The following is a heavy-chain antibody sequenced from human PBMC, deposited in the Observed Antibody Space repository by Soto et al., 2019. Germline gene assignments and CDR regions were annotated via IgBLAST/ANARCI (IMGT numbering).Heavy chain of an antibody. J-gene: IGHJ6*02. CDR1: GGTFSSYT. CDR3: ARKAYGSRTSCENVAGMDF. V-gene: IGHV1-69*02. Sequence: QVQLVQSGAEVKKPGSSVKVSCKASGGTFSSYTISWVRQAPGQGLEWMGRIIPILGIANYAQKFQGRVTITADKSTSTAYMELSSLRSEDTAVYYCARKAYGSRTSCENVAGMDFWSQGATFTVSS. CDR2: IIPILGIA. D-gene: IGHD2-2*01.